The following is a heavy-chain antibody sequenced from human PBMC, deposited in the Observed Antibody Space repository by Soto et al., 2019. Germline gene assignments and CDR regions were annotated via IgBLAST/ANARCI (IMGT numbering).Heavy chain of an antibody. CDR1: GGTFSSYA. V-gene: IGHV1-69*13. D-gene: IGHD5-18*01. Sequence: SVKVSCKASGGTFSSYAISWVRQAPGQGLEWMGGIIPIFGTANYAQKFQGRVTITADESTSTAYMKLSSLRSEDTAVYYCARDVGYSYGSRALFYYWGQGTLVTVPS. CDR2: IIPIFGTA. J-gene: IGHJ4*02. CDR3: ARDVGYSYGSRALFYY.